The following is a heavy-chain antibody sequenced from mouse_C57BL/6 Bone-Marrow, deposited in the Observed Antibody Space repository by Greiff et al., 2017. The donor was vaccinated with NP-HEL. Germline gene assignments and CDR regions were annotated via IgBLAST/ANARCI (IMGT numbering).Heavy chain of an antibody. CDR3: ARGYYYGSSRFAY. D-gene: IGHD1-1*01. V-gene: IGHV1-54*01. J-gene: IGHJ3*01. CDR2: INPGSGGT. CDR1: GYAFTNYL. Sequence: VQLQQSGAELVRPGTSVKVSCKASGYAFTNYLIEWVKQRPGQGLEWIGVINPGSGGTNYNEKFKGKATLTADKSSSTAYMQLSSLTSEDSAVYFCARGYYYGSSRFAYWGQGTLVTVSA.